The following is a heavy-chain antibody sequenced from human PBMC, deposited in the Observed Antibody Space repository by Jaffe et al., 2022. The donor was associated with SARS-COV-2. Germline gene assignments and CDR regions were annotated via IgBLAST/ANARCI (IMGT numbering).Heavy chain of an antibody. D-gene: IGHD6-13*01. Sequence: QVQLVESGGGVVQPGRSLRLSCAASGFTFSSYGMHWVRQAPGKGLEWVAVISYDGSNKYYADSVKGRFTISRDNSKNTLYLQMNSLRAEDTAVYYCAKELSSWFPRDYYYGMDVWGQGTTVTVSS. CDR3: AKELSSWFPRDYYYGMDV. CDR2: ISYDGSNK. CDR1: GFTFSSYG. V-gene: IGHV3-30*18. J-gene: IGHJ6*02.